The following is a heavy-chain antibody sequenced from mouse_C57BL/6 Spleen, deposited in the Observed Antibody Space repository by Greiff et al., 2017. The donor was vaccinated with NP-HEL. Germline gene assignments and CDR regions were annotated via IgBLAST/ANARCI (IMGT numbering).Heavy chain of an antibody. CDR1: GYTFTSYT. CDR2: INPSSGYT. D-gene: IGHD1-1*01. J-gene: IGHJ3*01. Sequence: QVQLQQSGAELARPGASVKMSCKASGYTFTSYTMHWVKQRPGQGLEWIGYINPSSGYTKYNQKFKDKATLTADKSSSTTYMQLSSLTSEDSAVYYCARDYGSSPFAYWGQGTLVTVSA. CDR3: ARDYGSSPFAY. V-gene: IGHV1-4*01.